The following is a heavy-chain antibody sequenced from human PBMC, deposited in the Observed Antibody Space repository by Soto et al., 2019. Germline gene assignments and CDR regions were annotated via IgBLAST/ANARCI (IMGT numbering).Heavy chain of an antibody. V-gene: IGHV4-59*08. CDR2: IYYSGST. CDR3: ASTLLPVVVVAATPVYFQH. Sequence: SETLSLTCTVSGGSISSYYWSWIRQPPGKGLEWIGYIYYSGSTNYNPSLKSRVTISVDTSKSQFSLKLSSVTAADTAVYYCASTLLPVVVVAATPVYFQHWGQGTLVTVSS. D-gene: IGHD2-15*01. CDR1: GGSISSYY. J-gene: IGHJ1*01.